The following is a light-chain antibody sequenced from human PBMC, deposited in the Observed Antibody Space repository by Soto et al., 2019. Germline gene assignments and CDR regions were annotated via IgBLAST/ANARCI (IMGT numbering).Light chain of an antibody. V-gene: IGLV2-14*01. CDR2: EVT. CDR3: NSYTNTAARV. J-gene: IGLJ1*01. Sequence: QSVLTRPASVSGSPGQSITISCTGTGEDVGAHNFVSWYQQHPGKAPKVLIYEVTIRPSGVSYRFSASKSGNTAYLTISGLQPEDEADYYCNSYTNTAARVFGTGTKVTVL. CDR1: GEDVGAHNF.